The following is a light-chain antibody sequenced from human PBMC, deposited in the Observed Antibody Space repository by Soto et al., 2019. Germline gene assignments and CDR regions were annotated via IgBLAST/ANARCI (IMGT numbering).Light chain of an antibody. CDR3: CSYAGTPYG. J-gene: IGLJ1*01. V-gene: IGLV2-23*02. CDR2: EVS. CDR1: SSDVGSYNL. Sequence: QSVLAQPASLSGSPGQSITISCTGTSSDVGSYNLVSWYQQHPGKAPKLMIYEVSKRPSGVSNRFSGSKSGNTASLTISGLQAEDEADYYCCSYAGTPYGFGTGTKVTVL.